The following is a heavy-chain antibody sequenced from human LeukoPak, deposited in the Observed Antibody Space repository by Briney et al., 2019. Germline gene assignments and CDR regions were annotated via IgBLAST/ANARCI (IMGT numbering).Heavy chain of an antibody. Sequence: GGSLRLSCAASGLTGSHNYVSWVRQAPGKGLEWVSAIHTSGGTCYADSVKGRFTISRDTSKNTLYLQINSLRVEDTAVYYCIVFGDSNHWGQGTLVTVSS. V-gene: IGHV3-53*01. CDR1: GLTGSHNY. J-gene: IGHJ5*02. D-gene: IGHD4-17*01. CDR3: IVFGDSNH. CDR2: IHTSGGT.